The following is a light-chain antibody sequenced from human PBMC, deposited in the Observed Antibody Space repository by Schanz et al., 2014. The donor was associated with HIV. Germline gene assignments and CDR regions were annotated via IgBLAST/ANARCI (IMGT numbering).Light chain of an antibody. Sequence: QSALTQPASVSGSPGQSITLSCAGSSSDIGDDNYVSWYQQHAGAAPKLIIYDVNERPSGVSHRFSASKSGNTASLTISGLQAEDEADYYCCSYAGRSTVVFGGGTKLTVL. J-gene: IGLJ3*02. CDR3: CSYAGRSTVV. CDR1: SSDIGDDNY. CDR2: DVN. V-gene: IGLV2-14*03.